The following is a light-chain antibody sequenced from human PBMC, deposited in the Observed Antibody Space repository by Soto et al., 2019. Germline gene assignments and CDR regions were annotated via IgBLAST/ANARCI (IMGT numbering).Light chain of an antibody. V-gene: IGLV2-14*01. CDR2: EVS. CDR1: SSDVGAFDY. J-gene: IGLJ2*01. CDR3: SSYTRSGTVV. Sequence: QSALTQPASVSGSPGQSITISCIGTSSDVGAFDYVSWYQQNPGKAPKLMIYEVSNRPSGVSTRFSGSKSGNTASLTISGLQAEDEADYYCSSYTRSGTVVFGGGTKLTVL.